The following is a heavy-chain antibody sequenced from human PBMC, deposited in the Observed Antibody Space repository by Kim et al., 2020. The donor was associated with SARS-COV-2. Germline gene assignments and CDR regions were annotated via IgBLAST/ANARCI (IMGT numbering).Heavy chain of an antibody. Sequence: GGSLRLSCAASGFTLSSYDMHWVRQATGKVLEWVSAIGTAGDTYYPGSVKGRFTISRENAKNSLYLQMNRRRAGETAVYYGPKAPFSSSWFAHLGQATLV. CDR2: IGTAGDT. CDR1: GFTLSSYD. D-gene: IGHD6-13*01. V-gene: IGHV3-13*01. J-gene: IGHJ5*02. CDR3: PKAPFSSSWFAH.